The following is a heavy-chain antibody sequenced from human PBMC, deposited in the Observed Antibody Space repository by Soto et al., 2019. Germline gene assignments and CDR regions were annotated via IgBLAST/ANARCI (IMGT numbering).Heavy chain of an antibody. Sequence: QVQLVESGGGVVQPGRSLRLSCEASGFTFRNYIMHWVRQAPGKGLEWVAMILQDGNNEYADSVKGRFTISRDNSKSTLYLQMNSMRTEDTAIYYCALDDEDWGYCDLGYLGQGTLVTFSS. D-gene: IGHD2-21*01. J-gene: IGHJ4*02. CDR2: ILQDGNNE. CDR1: GFTFRNYI. CDR3: ALDDEDWGYCDLGY. V-gene: IGHV3-30-3*01.